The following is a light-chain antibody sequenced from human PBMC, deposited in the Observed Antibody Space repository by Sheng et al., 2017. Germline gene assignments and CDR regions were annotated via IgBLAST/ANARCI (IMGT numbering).Light chain of an antibody. CDR3: QQYNNWPLT. CDR2: STS. V-gene: IGKV3D-15*01. CDR1: QSISTY. J-gene: IGKJ1*01. Sequence: EVVLTQSPATLSVSPGERATLSCRASQSISTYLAWYQQKPGQAPRLLIHSTSNRATGIPDRFSGSGSGTDFTLTISSLQSEDFAVYYCQQYNNWPLTFGQGTKVEIK.